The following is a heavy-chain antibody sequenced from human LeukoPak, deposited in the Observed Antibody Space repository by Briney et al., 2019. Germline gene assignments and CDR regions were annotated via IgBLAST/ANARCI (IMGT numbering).Heavy chain of an antibody. V-gene: IGHV1-2*02. CDR2: INPNSGGT. CDR1: GYTFTGYY. D-gene: IGHD3-22*01. CDR3: ARLYYYDSSGSYYFDQ. Sequence: ASXKVSCKASGYTFTGYYMHWVRQAPGQGLEWLGWINPNSGGTNYAQKFQGRVTMTRDTSISTAYMELSRLRSDDTAVYYCARLYYYDSSGSYYFDQWGQGTLVTVSS. J-gene: IGHJ4*02.